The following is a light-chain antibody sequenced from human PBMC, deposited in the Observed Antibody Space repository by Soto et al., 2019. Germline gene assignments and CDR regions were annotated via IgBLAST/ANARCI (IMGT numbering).Light chain of an antibody. CDR1: QSISTY. J-gene: IGKJ2*01. V-gene: IGKV1-39*01. CDR2: GAS. CDR3: QQSYSTPPQYT. Sequence: DIQMTQSPSPLSASVGDRVTITCRATQSISTYLNWYQQIPGKAPKLLIYGASSLQSGVPSRFSGSGSGTDFTLTISSLQPEDFAIYYCQQSYSTPPQYTFGQGTKLEIK.